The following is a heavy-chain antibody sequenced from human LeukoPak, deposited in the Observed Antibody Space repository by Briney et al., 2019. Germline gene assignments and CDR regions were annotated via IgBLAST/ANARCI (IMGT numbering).Heavy chain of an antibody. CDR3: AREPLVVPAAISYYGMDV. J-gene: IGHJ6*02. V-gene: IGHV4-30-4*01. Sequence: SETLSLTCTVSGGSLSSGDYYWSWLPQPPGTGLEWVGYIYYSRSTYYNPSLKSRVTISVDTSKNQFSLKLSSVTAADTAVYYCAREPLVVPAAISYYGMDVWGQGTTVTVSS. CDR1: GGSLSSGDYY. CDR2: IYYSRST. D-gene: IGHD2-2*01.